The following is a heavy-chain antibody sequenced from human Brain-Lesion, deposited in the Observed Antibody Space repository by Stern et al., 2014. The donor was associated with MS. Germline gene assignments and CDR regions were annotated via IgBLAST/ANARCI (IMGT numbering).Heavy chain of an antibody. CDR2: IYTSGKT. Sequence: EVQLVESGGGLVQPGGSLRLPCAASGFTVSNYYMSWVRQAPGTGLEWVSIIYTSGKTYYADSVRGRFVISRDKSKSTLYLQMDSLRPEDTAVYYCARDRVTTVTTYYFDSWGQGTRVTVSS. CDR1: GFTVSNYY. V-gene: IGHV3-66*02. CDR3: ARDRVTTVTTYYFDS. J-gene: IGHJ4*02. D-gene: IGHD4-17*01.